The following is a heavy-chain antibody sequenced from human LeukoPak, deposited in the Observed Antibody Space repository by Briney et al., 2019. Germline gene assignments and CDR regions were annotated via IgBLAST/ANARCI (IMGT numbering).Heavy chain of an antibody. CDR1: GYTFSTYA. D-gene: IGHD3-22*01. CDR2: IGVYRGNT. V-gene: IGHV1-18*01. Sequence: ASVKVSCKASGYTFSTYAITWVRQAPGQGLEWIGWIGVYRGNTKFAQSFQGRVAMTTDTSTTTPYMELTSLRSDDTAVYFCARSKSNYDNSGYIPLDYWGQGTLVTVSS. J-gene: IGHJ4*02. CDR3: ARSKSNYDNSGYIPLDY.